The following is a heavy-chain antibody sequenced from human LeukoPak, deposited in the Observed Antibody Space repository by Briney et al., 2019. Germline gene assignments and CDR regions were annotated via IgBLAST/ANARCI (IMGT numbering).Heavy chain of an antibody. J-gene: IGHJ6*02. V-gene: IGHV4-59*01. D-gene: IGHD3-10*01. CDR3: ARVLYYYGSGSYPDDYYYGMDV. CDR1: GGSISSYY. Sequence: SENLSLTCTVSGGSISSYYWSWIRQPPGKGLEWIGYIYYSGSTNYDPSLKSRVTISVDTSKNQFSLKLSSVTAADTAVYYCARVLYYYGSGSYPDDYYYGMDVWGQGTTVTVSS. CDR2: IYYSGST.